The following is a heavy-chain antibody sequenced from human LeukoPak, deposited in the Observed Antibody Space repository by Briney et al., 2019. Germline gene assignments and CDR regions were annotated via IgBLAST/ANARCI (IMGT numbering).Heavy chain of an antibody. CDR1: GGSISSYY. CDR3: ARAVSYYDSTCGY. J-gene: IGHJ4*02. Sequence: SETLSLTCTVSGGSISSYYWSWIRQPPGKGLEWIGYIYYSGSTNYNPSLKSRVTISVDTSKNQFSLKLSSVTAADTAVYYCARAVSYYDSTCGYWGQGTLVTVSS. CDR2: IYYSGST. V-gene: IGHV4-59*01. D-gene: IGHD3-22*01.